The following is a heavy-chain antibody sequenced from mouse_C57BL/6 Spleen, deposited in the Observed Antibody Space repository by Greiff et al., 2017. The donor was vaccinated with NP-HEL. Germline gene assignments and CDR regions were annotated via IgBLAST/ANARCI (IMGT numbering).Heavy chain of an antibody. D-gene: IGHD4-1*01. CDR3: ARSLGRAY. CDR1: GYSFTGYY. J-gene: IGHJ3*01. V-gene: IGHV1-42*01. Sequence: EVQLQQSGPELVKPGASVKISCKASGYSFTGYYMNWVKQSPEKSLEWIGEINPSTGGTTYNQKFKAKATLTVDKSSITAYMQLKSLTAEDSAVYYCARSLGRAYWGQGTLVTVSA. CDR2: INPSTGGT.